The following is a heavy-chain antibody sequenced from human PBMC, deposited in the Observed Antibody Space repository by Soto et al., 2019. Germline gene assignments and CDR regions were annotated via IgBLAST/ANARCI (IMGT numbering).Heavy chain of an antibody. Sequence: GGSLTLARAASGFTFTRYSTNYVSQAPGKGLEWVSSISSSSSYIYYADSVKGRFTISRDNAKNSLYLQMNRLRAEDTALYYCARAGIAARPGSGMDVWGQGTTLTVSS. D-gene: IGHD6-6*01. V-gene: IGHV3-21*01. CDR1: GFTFTRYS. CDR2: ISSSSSYI. CDR3: ARAGIAARPGSGMDV. J-gene: IGHJ6*02.